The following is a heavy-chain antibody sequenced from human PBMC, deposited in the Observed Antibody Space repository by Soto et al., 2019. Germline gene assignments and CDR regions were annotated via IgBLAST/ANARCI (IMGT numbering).Heavy chain of an antibody. CDR1: GASIITDNW. CDR2: IYHSGNT. V-gene: IGHV4-4*02. CDR3: ARASASSKLRGVVIN. J-gene: IGHJ4*02. Sequence: QVQLQESGPGLVKPSGTLSLTCALSGASIITDNWWSWVRQPPGKEMEWIGEIYHSGNTNFNPSVQSRVTISVDTSKNQFSLTVSSVTAADTAIYYWARASASSKLRGVVINWGPGTLVTVSS. D-gene: IGHD3-10*01.